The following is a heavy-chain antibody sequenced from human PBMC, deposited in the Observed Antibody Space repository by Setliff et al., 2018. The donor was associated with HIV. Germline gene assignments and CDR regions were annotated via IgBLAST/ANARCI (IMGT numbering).Heavy chain of an antibody. CDR1: GFTFSDYP. CDR3: ATDLHWAFDY. D-gene: IGHD7-27*01. J-gene: IGHJ4*02. V-gene: IGHV3-48*01. CDR2: IYPDSNNI. Sequence: PGGSLRLSCAASGFTFSDYPTNWVRQAPGKGLEWVSHIYPDSNNIDYTDSVKGRFTISRDNAKNSLYLQMNSLRAEDAAVYYCATDLHWAFDYWGQGSLVTVSS.